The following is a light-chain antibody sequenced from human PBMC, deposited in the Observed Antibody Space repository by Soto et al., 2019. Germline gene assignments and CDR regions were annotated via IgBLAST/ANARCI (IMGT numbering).Light chain of an antibody. CDR3: QQYYSYPRT. Sequence: AIRMTQSPSSFSASTGDRVTITCRASQGISSYLAWYQQKPGKAPKLLIYAASTLQSGVPSRFSGSGSGTDFTLTIRCLQSEDFATYCCQQYYSYPRTFGQGTKVEIK. CDR1: QGISSY. CDR2: AAS. J-gene: IGKJ1*01. V-gene: IGKV1-8*01.